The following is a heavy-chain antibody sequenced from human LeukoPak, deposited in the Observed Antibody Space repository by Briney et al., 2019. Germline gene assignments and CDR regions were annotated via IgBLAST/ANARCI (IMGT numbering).Heavy chain of an antibody. CDR2: IYPDDSDT. Sequence: GESLKISCRGSGYSFTNYWIGWVRQMSGKGLEWMGTIYPDDSDTRYSPSFQGQVTISVDKSISTAYLQWSSLKASDTAMYYCARGGGSTYVFRELGYWGQGTLVTVSS. CDR1: GYSFTNYW. D-gene: IGHD3-16*01. V-gene: IGHV5-51*01. J-gene: IGHJ4*02. CDR3: ARGGGSTYVFRELGY.